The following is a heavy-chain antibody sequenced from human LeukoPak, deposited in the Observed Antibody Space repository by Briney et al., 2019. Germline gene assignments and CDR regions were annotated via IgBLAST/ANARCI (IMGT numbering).Heavy chain of an antibody. CDR2: ISDSGIT. Sequence: SETLSLSCTVSGDSVSSGYWTWIRQSPGKGLEGMGCISDSGITHYNPSLKSRLTISVDTSNNKFSLNLHAVTAADTAVYYCAGRGHRYSRDWGQGILVTVSS. J-gene: IGHJ1*01. V-gene: IGHV4-4*09. CDR1: GDSVSSGY. D-gene: IGHD2-15*01. CDR3: AGRGHRYSRD.